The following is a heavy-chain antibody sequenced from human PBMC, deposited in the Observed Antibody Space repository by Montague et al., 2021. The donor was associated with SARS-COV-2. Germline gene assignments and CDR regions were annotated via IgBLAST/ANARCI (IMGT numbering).Heavy chain of an antibody. Sequence: TLSLTCTVSGGSISSGSYYWSWIRQPAGKGLEWIGRIYTSGSTNYNPSLKSRVTISVDTSKNQFSLKLSSVTAADTAVYYCARGGWGGTDCSSTSCKPYYYYYGMDVWGQGTTVTVSS. J-gene: IGHJ6*02. CDR1: GGSISSGSYY. D-gene: IGHD2-2*01. V-gene: IGHV4-61*02. CDR2: IYTSGST. CDR3: ARGGWGGTDCSSTSCKPYYYYYGMDV.